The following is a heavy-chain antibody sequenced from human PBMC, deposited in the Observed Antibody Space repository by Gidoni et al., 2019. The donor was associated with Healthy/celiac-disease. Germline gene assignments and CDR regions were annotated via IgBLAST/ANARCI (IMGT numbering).Heavy chain of an antibody. CDR3: ARIPIVGATYYYYGMDV. V-gene: IGHV2-70*01. D-gene: IGHD1-26*01. J-gene: IGHJ6*02. CDR1: GFSLSTSGMC. CDR2: IDWDDDK. Sequence: QVTLRESGPALVKPTQTLTLTCTFSGFSLSTSGMCVSWIRQPPGKALEWLALIDWDDDKYYSTSLKTRLTISKDTSKNQVVLTMTNMDPVDTATYYCARIPIVGATYYYYGMDVWGQGTTVTVSS.